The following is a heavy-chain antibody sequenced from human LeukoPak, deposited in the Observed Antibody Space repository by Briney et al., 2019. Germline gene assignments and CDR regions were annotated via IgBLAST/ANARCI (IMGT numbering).Heavy chain of an antibody. D-gene: IGHD2-21*01. CDR2: IYYSGST. Sequence: SETLSLTCTVSGGSISSSSYYWGWIRQPPGKGLEWIGSIYYSGSTYYNPSLKSRVTISVDTSKNQFSLRLSSVTAADTAVYYCARYSFDFDYWGQGTLVTVSS. J-gene: IGHJ4*02. CDR3: ARYSFDFDY. V-gene: IGHV4-39*07. CDR1: GGSISSSSYY.